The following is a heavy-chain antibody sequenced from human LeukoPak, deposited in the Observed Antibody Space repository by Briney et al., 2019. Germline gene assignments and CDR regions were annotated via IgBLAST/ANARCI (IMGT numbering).Heavy chain of an antibody. CDR1: GGSISSGGYY. J-gene: IGHJ6*02. CDR3: ARGGGDGYNHYGMDV. Sequence: SETLSLTCTVSGGSISSGGYYWSWIRQPPGKGLEWIGEINHSGSTNYSPSLKSRVTISVDTSKNQFSLKLSSVTAADTAVYYCARGGGDGYNHYGMDVWGQGTTVTVSS. D-gene: IGHD5-24*01. CDR2: INHSGST. V-gene: IGHV4-39*07.